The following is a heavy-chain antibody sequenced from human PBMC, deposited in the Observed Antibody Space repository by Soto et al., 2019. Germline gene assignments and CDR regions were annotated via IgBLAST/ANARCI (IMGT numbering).Heavy chain of an antibody. D-gene: IGHD2-2*01. CDR2: ISAYNGNP. V-gene: IGHV1-18*01. CDR1: GYTFTSYG. CDR3: TRDSSSSSAY. J-gene: IGHJ4*02. Sequence: QVQLVQSGAEVKKPGASVKVSCKASGYTFTSYGISWVRQAPGQGLEWMGWISAYNGNPNYAQKLQGRVTMTSDTSKSTAHMELRRLRSDDPAVYCWTRDSSSSSAYWGQGTLVPVS.